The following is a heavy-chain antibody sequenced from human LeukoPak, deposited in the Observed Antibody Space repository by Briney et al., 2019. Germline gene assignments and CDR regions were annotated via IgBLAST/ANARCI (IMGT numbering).Heavy chain of an antibody. CDR1: GYSISSVYY. D-gene: IGHD4-17*01. V-gene: IGHV4-38-2*02. CDR3: ANSIDFDYGDYYFDY. Sequence: SETLSLTCTVSGYSISSVYYWGWIRQPPGKGLEWIGSIYHTGSTYYNPSLKSRVTISLDTSKNQFSLKLSSVTAADTAVYYCANSIDFDYGDYYFDYWGQGALVTISS. CDR2: IYHTGST. J-gene: IGHJ4*02.